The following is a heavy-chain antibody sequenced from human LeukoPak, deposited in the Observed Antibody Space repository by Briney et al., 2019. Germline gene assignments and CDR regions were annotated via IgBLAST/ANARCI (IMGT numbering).Heavy chain of an antibody. CDR2: MYYSGST. CDR1: GGSISGYY. Sequence: KPSETLSLTCTVSGGSISGYYWSWIRQSSGYGLVWIGYMYYSGSTSYNPSLKSRVTMSVDMSKNNFSLKLSSVTAADTALYYCARHFTYYYDSSGYPRDAFDIWGQGTMVTVSS. J-gene: IGHJ3*02. V-gene: IGHV4-59*08. D-gene: IGHD3-22*01. CDR3: ARHFTYYYDSSGYPRDAFDI.